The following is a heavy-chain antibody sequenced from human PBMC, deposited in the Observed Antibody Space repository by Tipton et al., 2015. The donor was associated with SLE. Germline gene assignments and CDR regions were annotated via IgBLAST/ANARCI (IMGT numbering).Heavy chain of an antibody. D-gene: IGHD1-1*01. Sequence: LRLSCAVSGGSFSSYYWIWIRQSPGKGLEWIGEIHHSGSTTYNPSLKSRVTMLVDTSKNQFSLTLTSVTAADTAVYYCARGILEPGDYWGQGTLVTVSS. J-gene: IGHJ4*02. CDR1: GGSFSSYY. V-gene: IGHV4-34*01. CDR3: ARGILEPGDY. CDR2: IHHSGST.